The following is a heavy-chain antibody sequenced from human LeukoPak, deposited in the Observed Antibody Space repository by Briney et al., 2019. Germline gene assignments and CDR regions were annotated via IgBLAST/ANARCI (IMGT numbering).Heavy chain of an antibody. D-gene: IGHD3-22*01. J-gene: IGHJ4*02. CDR2: ISSSSSYI. Sequence: PGRSLRLSCAASGFTFSSYGMNWVRQAPGKGPEWVSSISSSSSYIYYADSVKGRFTISRDNAKNSLYLQMNSLRAEDTAVYYCARVPYYYDSPYYFDYWGQGTLVTVSS. CDR3: ARVPYYYDSPYYFDY. V-gene: IGHV3-21*01. CDR1: GFTFSSYG.